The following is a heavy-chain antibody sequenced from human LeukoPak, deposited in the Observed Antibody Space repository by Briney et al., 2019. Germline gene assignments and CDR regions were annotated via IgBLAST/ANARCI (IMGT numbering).Heavy chain of an antibody. J-gene: IGHJ4*02. CDR3: AKGFFGSGSFPHNFDY. CDR1: GFIFSSFA. Sequence: GGSLRLSCAASGFIFSSFAMHWVRQAPGKGLEWVAVVRGNGDSTHYADSVKGRFTISRDNSKNTLYLQMNSLRDEDTAVYYCAKGFFGSGSFPHNFDYWGQGTLVTVSS. D-gene: IGHD3-10*01. V-gene: IGHV3-23*01. CDR2: VRGNGDST.